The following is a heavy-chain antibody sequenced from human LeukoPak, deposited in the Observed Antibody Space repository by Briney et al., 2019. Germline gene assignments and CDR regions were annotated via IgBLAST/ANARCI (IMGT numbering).Heavy chain of an antibody. V-gene: IGHV3-74*01. CDR1: GFTLTKYW. D-gene: IGHD3-10*02. Sequence: QAGGSLRLSCAASGFTLTKYWMHWVRQAPGKGLAWVSRISSDGTTTAYGDSVKGRFTISRDSAKNMLYLQMNSLRVEDTAMYYCASPGDNYAVLGLHYWGQGTLVTVSS. CDR3: ASPGDNYAVLGLHY. CDR2: ISSDGTTT. J-gene: IGHJ4*02.